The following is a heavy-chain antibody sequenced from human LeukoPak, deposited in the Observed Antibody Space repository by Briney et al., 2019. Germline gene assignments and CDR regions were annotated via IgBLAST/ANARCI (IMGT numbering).Heavy chain of an antibody. Sequence: GGSLRLSCAASGFTFSNYAMSWVRQPPGKGLEWVSGISGSGENTYHADSVKGRFTISRDNSNNTLYLQMNSLRAGDAAVYYCAKRDSSSRMFDYWGQGTLVTVSS. CDR2: ISGSGENT. V-gene: IGHV3-23*01. J-gene: IGHJ4*02. CDR3: AKRDSSSRMFDY. D-gene: IGHD6-6*01. CDR1: GFTFSNYA.